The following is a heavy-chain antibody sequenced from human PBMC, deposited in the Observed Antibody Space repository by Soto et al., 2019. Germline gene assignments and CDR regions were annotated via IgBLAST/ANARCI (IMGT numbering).Heavy chain of an antibody. D-gene: IGHD3-3*01. CDR3: ASEYYDFWSGYYTRRYYYGMDV. J-gene: IGHJ6*02. Sequence: QVQLVESGGGVVQPGRSLRLSCAASGFTFSSYGRHWVRQAPGKGLEWVAVISYDGSNKYYADSVKGRFTISRDNSKNTLYLQMNSLRAEDMAVYYCASEYYDFWSGYYTRRYYYGMDVWGQGTTVTVSS. V-gene: IGHV3-30*03. CDR2: ISYDGSNK. CDR1: GFTFSSYG.